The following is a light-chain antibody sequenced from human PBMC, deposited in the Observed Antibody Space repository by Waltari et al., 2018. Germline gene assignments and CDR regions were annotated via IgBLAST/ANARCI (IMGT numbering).Light chain of an antibody. J-gene: IGKJ1*01. CDR2: AAS. CDR1: QTVSRS. CDR3: KHYVSVPAT. V-gene: IGKV3-20*01. Sequence: ELVFTQSPGTPSLSRGEGATLPCRASQTVSRSLAWYQQNPGQAPRLLIYAASTRATGIPERFSGGGSGTDFSLNISRLEPEDVAVYYCKHYVSVPATFGQGTKVEIK.